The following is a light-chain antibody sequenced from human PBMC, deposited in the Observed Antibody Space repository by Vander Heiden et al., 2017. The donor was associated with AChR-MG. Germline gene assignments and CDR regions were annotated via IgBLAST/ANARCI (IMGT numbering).Light chain of an antibody. CDR3: QQYGNSPRGT. J-gene: IGKJ1*01. Sequence: DIVLTQSPGTLSLSPGERATLSCRASPSLSSYLAWYQQKPGQAPRLLIYAASTRATGIPDRFSGSGSGTDFTLTISRLEPEDVAVYYCQQYGNSPRGTFGQGTKVEIK. CDR1: PSLSSY. V-gene: IGKV3-20*01. CDR2: AAS.